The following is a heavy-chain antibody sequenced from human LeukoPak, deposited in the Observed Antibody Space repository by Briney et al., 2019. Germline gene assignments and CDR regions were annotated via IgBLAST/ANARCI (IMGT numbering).Heavy chain of an antibody. CDR1: GGSINSGSYY. CDR2: ISTSGST. J-gene: IGHJ4*02. Sequence: PSETLSLTCTVSGGSINSGSYYWSWIRQPAGKGLQWIGRISTSGSTNYNPSLKSRVTMSVDTSKNEFSLMLSSVTAADTAVYYCTGDSSGYDWFYDYWGQGTLVTVSS. CDR3: TGDSSGYDWFYDY. D-gene: IGHD5-12*01. V-gene: IGHV4-61*02.